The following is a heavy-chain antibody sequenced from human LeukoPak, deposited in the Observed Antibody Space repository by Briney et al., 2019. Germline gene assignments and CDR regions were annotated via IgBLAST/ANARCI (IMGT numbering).Heavy chain of an antibody. CDR2: IHDSGST. J-gene: IGHJ4*02. V-gene: IGHV4-59*08. Sequence: SESLSLTCTVSGGSISGYYWTWIRQPPGKGLQYIGYIHDSGSTTYNPSLMSRVTISVDTSKNQFSLKLSSVTAADTAVYYCARLGQDYYDSSGYLGYWGQGTLVTVSS. CDR3: ARLGQDYYDSSGYLGY. D-gene: IGHD3-22*01. CDR1: GGSISGYY.